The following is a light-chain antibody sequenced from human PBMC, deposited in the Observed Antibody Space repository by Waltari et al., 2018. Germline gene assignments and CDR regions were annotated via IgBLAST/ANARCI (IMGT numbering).Light chain of an antibody. J-gene: IGLJ1*01. V-gene: IGLV3-21*01. CDR1: NIGRKT. Sequence: SYEVTQPPSVSVAPGQAASITCGGNNIGRKTVPWYQHKPGQAPTLVIYSDSVRPSEIPERFTSSHSGNTATLTISRVEAGDEDDYYCQVSDSGSDVYLFGNGTKVTVL. CDR3: QVSDSGSDVYL. CDR2: SDS.